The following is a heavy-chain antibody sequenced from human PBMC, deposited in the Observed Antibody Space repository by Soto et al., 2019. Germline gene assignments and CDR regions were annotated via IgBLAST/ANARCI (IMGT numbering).Heavy chain of an antibody. CDR3: AGDRFPLRYFFPDGMDV. CDR2: INAGNGNT. CDR1: GYTFTSYA. Sequence: GGSVKGSCKASGYTFTSYAMHSVRQAPGQRLEWMGWINAGNGNTKYSQKFQGRVTITRDTSASTAYMELSSMRSEDTAVYYCAGDRFPLRYFFPDGMDVWGQGTTVTVSS. D-gene: IGHD3-9*01. J-gene: IGHJ6*02. V-gene: IGHV1-3*01.